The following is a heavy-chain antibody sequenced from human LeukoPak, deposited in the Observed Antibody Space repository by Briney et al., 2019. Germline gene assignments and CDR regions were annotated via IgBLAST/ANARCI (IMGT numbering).Heavy chain of an antibody. CDR1: GFTFDDFG. V-gene: IGHV3-20*04. Sequence: GGSLRLSCAASGFTFDDFGMSWVRQTPGKGLEWVSGISWNGGSTGYADSVKGRFTISRDNAKNSLYLQMNSLRAEDTAVYYCARHFCSSTSCSNWGQGTLVTVSS. CDR3: ARHFCSSTSCSN. J-gene: IGHJ4*02. CDR2: ISWNGGST. D-gene: IGHD2-2*01.